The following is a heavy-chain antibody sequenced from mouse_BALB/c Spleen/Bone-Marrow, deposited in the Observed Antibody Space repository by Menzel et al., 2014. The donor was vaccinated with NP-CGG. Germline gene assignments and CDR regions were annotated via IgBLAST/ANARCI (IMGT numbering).Heavy chain of an antibody. CDR2: INPDSSTI. J-gene: IGHJ1*01. Sequence: EVMLVESGGGLVQPGGSPKLSCAASGFDFSRYWMSWVRQDPGKGLDWIGEINPDSSTINYTPSLKDKFIISRDNAKNTLYLQMSKVRSEDTALYYCARLNYYGNLFVWGAGTTVTVSS. CDR1: GFDFSRYW. V-gene: IGHV4-1*02. D-gene: IGHD1-1*01. CDR3: ARLNYYGNLFV.